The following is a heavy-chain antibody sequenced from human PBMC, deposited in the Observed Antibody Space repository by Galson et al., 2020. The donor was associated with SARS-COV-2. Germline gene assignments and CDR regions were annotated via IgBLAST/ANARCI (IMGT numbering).Heavy chain of an antibody. CDR2: IYPGDSDT. Sequence: KIGESLKISCKGSGYSFTSYWIGWVRQMPGKGLEWMGIIYPGDSDTRYSPSFQGQVTISADKSISTAYLQWSSLKASDTAMYYCARQGSSGWYGLNYYYYGMDVWGQGTRSPSP. D-gene: IGHD6-19*01. V-gene: IGHV5-51*01. CDR3: ARQGSSGWYGLNYYYYGMDV. J-gene: IGHJ6*02. CDR1: GYSFTSYW.